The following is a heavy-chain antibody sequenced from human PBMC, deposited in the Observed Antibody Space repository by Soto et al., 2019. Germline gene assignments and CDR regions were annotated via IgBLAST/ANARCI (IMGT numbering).Heavy chain of an antibody. J-gene: IGHJ4*02. D-gene: IGHD5-12*01. CDR3: ARDSPIGSTYSGYDAIDS. CDR1: GGTFSTST. V-gene: IGHV1-69*08. Sequence: QVQLVQSGAEVKKPGSSVKVSCKASGGTFSTSTFTWVRQPPGQGLEWMGRTIPILDVADYAQDFQGRVTITADKSTSTAYMELTSLTSKDTAVYYCARDSPIGSTYSGYDAIDSWGQGTLVTVSS. CDR2: TIPILDVA.